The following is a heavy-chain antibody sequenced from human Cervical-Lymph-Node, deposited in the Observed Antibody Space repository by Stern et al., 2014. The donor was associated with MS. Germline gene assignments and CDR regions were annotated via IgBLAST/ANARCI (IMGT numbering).Heavy chain of an antibody. V-gene: IGHV3-23*04. CDR2: ISGSGGST. J-gene: IGHJ4*02. Sequence: MQLVQSGGGLVQPGGSLRLSCAASGFTFSSYAMSWVRQAPGKGLEWVSAISGSGGSTYYADSVKGRFTISRDNSKNTLYLQMNSLRAEDTAVYYCAKDRRYYDSSGYYGLDYWGQGTLVTVSS. CDR1: GFTFSSYA. CDR3: AKDRRYYDSSGYYGLDY. D-gene: IGHD3-22*01.